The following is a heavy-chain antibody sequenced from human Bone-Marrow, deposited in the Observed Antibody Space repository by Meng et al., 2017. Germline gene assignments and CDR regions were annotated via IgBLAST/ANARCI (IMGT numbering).Heavy chain of an antibody. D-gene: IGHD4-17*01. Sequence: QGQLQESGPGLVKPSQTLSLTCIVSGGSISSGNHYWSWIRQHPGKGLEYIGYIYYSGSTYYNPSLKSRVIISVDTSKNQFSLRLNSVTAADTAVYYCASLYGDSSVWYLDLWGRGTLVTVSS. CDR2: IYYSGST. J-gene: IGHJ2*01. CDR1: GGSISSGNHY. V-gene: IGHV4-31*03. CDR3: ASLYGDSSVWYLDL.